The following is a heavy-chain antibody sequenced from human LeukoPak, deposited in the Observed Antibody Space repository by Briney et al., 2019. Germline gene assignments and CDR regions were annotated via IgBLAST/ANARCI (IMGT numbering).Heavy chain of an antibody. Sequence: PGGSLRLSCAASGFTFSSYAMSWVRQAPGKGLEWVSAIRGSGGSTYYADSVKGRFTISRDNSKNTLYLQMNSLKAEDTAVYYCAKNVQGHIAVAGPFDYWGQGTLVTVSS. CDR2: IRGSGGST. D-gene: IGHD6-19*01. CDR1: GFTFSSYA. J-gene: IGHJ4*02. V-gene: IGHV3-23*01. CDR3: AKNVQGHIAVAGPFDY.